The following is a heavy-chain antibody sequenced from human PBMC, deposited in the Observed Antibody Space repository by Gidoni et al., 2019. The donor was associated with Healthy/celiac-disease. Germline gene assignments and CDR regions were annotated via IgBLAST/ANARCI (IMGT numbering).Heavy chain of an antibody. D-gene: IGHD2-15*01. CDR1: GGSISSGGYD. Sequence: VQLQESGPGLVKPSQTLSLTCTVSGGSISSGGYDWSWIRQHPGKGLEWIGYIYYSGRTYYNPSLKIRVTISVDTSKNQFSLKLSSVTAADTAVYYCAGRRETYYFDYWGQGTLVTVSS. J-gene: IGHJ4*02. CDR3: AGRRETYYFDY. V-gene: IGHV4-31*03. CDR2: IYYSGRT.